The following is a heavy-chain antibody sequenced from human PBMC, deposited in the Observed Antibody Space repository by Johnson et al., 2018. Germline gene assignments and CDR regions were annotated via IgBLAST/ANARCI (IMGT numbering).Heavy chain of an antibody. CDR2: ISPQGNEK. J-gene: IGHJ6*03. CDR1: GFTFGTSW. Sequence: VQLVQSGGGLVHLGGSLRVSCAASGFTFGTSWMTWVRQAPGKGLEYVANISPQGNEKYYADSVYGRFTISRENARNSLYLQMNSLRADDAAIYFCTKISSSRSSIYYYYMDVWGKGTTVTVSS. D-gene: IGHD6-6*01. CDR3: TKISSSRSSIYYYYMDV. V-gene: IGHV3-7*01.